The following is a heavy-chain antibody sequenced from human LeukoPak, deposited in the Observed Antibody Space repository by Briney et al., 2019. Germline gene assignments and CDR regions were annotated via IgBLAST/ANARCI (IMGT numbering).Heavy chain of an antibody. CDR1: GGSIRGYY. D-gene: IGHD2/OR15-2a*01. V-gene: IGHV4-59*12. CDR2: IYYSGST. Sequence: PSETLSLTCTVSGGSIRGYYWSWLRQPPGKGLEWVGYIYYSGSTNYNPSLKSRVTISVDTSKNQFSLKLSAVTAADTAVYYCARDPSMADYYYYGMDVWGQGTTVTVSS. CDR3: ARDPSMADYYYYGMDV. J-gene: IGHJ6*02.